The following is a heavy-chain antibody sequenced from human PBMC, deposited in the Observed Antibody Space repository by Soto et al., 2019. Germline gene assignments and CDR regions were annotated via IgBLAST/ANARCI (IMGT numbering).Heavy chain of an antibody. Sequence: QSGGSLRLSCAASGFTFSSYGMHWVRQAPGKGLEWVAVISYDGSNKYYADSVKGRFTISRDNSKNTLYLQMNSLRAEDTAVYYCAKLTSHGFYDYIWGGGDAFDIWGQGTIVTVSS. D-gene: IGHD3-16*01. J-gene: IGHJ3*02. V-gene: IGHV3-30*18. CDR3: AKLTSHGFYDYIWGGGDAFDI. CDR1: GFTFSSYG. CDR2: ISYDGSNK.